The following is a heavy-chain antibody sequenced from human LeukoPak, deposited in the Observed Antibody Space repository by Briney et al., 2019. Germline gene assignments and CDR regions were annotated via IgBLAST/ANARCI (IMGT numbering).Heavy chain of an antibody. Sequence: QPGGSLRLSCAASGFTFSSYAMSWVRQAPGKGLEWVSGMSDSGVSSYYADSVKGRFTISRDNSENTLYLQMNSLRAEDTAVYYCAKASAGSSWYLGDDYWGQGSLVTVSS. V-gene: IGHV3-23*01. CDR3: AKASAGSSWYLGDDY. J-gene: IGHJ4*02. CDR1: GFTFSSYA. D-gene: IGHD6-13*01. CDR2: MSDSGVSS.